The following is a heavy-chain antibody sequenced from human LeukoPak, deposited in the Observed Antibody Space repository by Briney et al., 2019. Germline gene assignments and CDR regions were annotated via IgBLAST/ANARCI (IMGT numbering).Heavy chain of an antibody. Sequence: GGSLRLSCAASGFTFSSYSMNWVRQAPGKGLEWVSSISSSSSYIYYADSVKGRFTISRDNAKNSLYLQMNSLRAEDMAVYYCARDHCSGTSCYTTYNWFDPWGQGTLVTVSS. D-gene: IGHD2-2*02. CDR2: ISSSSSYI. J-gene: IGHJ5*02. CDR3: ARDHCSGTSCYTTYNWFDP. CDR1: GFTFSSYS. V-gene: IGHV3-21*01.